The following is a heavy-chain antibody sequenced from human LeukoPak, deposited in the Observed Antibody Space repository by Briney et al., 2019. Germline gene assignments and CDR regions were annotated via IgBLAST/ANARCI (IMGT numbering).Heavy chain of an antibody. V-gene: IGHV1-69*04. CDR3: ARDRRGDGYNWDDAFDI. Sequence: AASVKVSCKASGGTFSSYAISWVRQAPGQGLEWMGRIIPIFGIANYAQKFQGGVTITADQSTSTAYMELSSLRSEDTAVYYCARDRRGDGYNWDDAFDIWGQGTMVTVSS. CDR2: IIPIFGIA. CDR1: GGTFSSYA. J-gene: IGHJ3*02. D-gene: IGHD5-24*01.